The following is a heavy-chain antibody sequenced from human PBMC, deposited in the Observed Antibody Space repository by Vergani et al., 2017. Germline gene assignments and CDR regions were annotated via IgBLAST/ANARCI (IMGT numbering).Heavy chain of an antibody. V-gene: IGHV1-2*02. D-gene: IGHD1-14*01. CDR1: GYTFTDYY. Sequence: QVQLVQSGAEVKKPGAPAKVSCKASGYTFTDYYLHWVRQAPGQGLGWMGYINPNSGDTSYGQKFQGRVTMARDTSITTAYMELSSLRSDDTAIYYCARGSNQMRGIDMDVWGQGTTVTVSS. J-gene: IGHJ6*02. CDR3: ARGSNQMRGIDMDV. CDR2: INPNSGDT.